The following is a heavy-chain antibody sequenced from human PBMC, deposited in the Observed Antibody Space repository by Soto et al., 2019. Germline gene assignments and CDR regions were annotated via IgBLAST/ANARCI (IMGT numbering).Heavy chain of an antibody. J-gene: IGHJ5*02. CDR2: IYYSGST. D-gene: IGHD2-2*01. V-gene: IGHV4-31*03. Sequence: ILSLTFSVSGGSISSGGYYWSWIRQHPGKGLEWIGYIYYSGSTYYNPSLKSRVTISVDTSKNQFSLKLSSVTAADTAVYYCARYQLLTNWFDPWGQGTLVTVSS. CDR1: GGSISSGGYY. CDR3: ARYQLLTNWFDP.